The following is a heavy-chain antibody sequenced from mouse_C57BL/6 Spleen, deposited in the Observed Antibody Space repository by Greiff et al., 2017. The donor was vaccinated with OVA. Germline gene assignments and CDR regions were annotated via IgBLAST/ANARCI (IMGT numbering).Heavy chain of an antibody. CDR1: GYSITSGYY. CDR2: ISYDGSN. V-gene: IGHV3-6*01. Sequence: EVQLKESGPGLVKPSQSLSLTCSVTGYSITSGYYWNWIRQFPGNKLEWMGYISYDGSNNYNPSLKNRISITRDTSKNQFFLKLNSVTTEDTATYYCARVGTIDYWGQGTTLTVSS. J-gene: IGHJ2*01. D-gene: IGHD2-3*01. CDR3: ARVGTIDY.